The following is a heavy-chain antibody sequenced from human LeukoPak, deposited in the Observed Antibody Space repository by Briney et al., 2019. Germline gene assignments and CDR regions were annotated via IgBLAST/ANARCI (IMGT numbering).Heavy chain of an antibody. CDR2: MCQTGST. CDR1: AYSICSGYY. Sequence: SETLSVTSTVSAYSICSGYYLGWIRRHPERGLEWIGSMCQTGSTNSNPSPKSPATTSVDTSNKQFSLRLCSGTAAVIVVDHVARVEEGYGSGRRENYYYYYIDVWGKGTTVTISS. CDR3: ARVEEGYGSGRRENYYYYYIDV. V-gene: IGHV4-38-2*02. D-gene: IGHD3-10*01. J-gene: IGHJ6*03.